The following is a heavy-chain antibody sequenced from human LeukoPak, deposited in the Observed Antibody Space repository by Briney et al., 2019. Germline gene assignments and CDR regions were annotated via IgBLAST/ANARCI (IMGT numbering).Heavy chain of an antibody. Sequence: PGGSLRLSCAASGFIFSSYSMNWVRQAPGKGLEWVSAISGSGGSTYYADSVKGRFIISRDSSENTLYLQMHSLGVEDTGVYYCAKGLWASTVGATGIFFDYWGQGIQVTVSS. CDR2: ISGSGGST. V-gene: IGHV3-23*01. CDR1: GFIFSSYS. D-gene: IGHD1-26*01. J-gene: IGHJ4*02. CDR3: AKGLWASTVGATGIFFDY.